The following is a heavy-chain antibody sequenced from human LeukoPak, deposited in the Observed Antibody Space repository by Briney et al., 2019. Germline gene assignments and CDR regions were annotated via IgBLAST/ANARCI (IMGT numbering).Heavy chain of an antibody. CDR1: SGSISTSNYY. CDR3: AREEALGSGSFDY. Sequence: SETLSLTCTVSSGSISTSNYYWGWVRQPPGKALEWIGNIFYSGSTSYNPSLKSRVTISVDTSKNQFSLKLSSVTAADTAVYYCAREEALGSGSFDYWGQGTLVTVSS. V-gene: IGHV4-39*07. J-gene: IGHJ4*02. CDR2: IFYSGST. D-gene: IGHD1-26*01.